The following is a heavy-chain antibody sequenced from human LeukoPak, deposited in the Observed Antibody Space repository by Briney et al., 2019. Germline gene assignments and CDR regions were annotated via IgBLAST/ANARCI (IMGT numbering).Heavy chain of an antibody. V-gene: IGHV1-8*01. J-gene: IGHJ4*02. CDR1: GYTFTSYD. CDR2: MDPNSGNT. D-gene: IGHD5-18*01. Sequence: ASVKVSCKASGYTFTSYDINWVRQATGQGLEWMGWMDPNSGNTGYAQKFQGRVTMTRDMSTSTVYMELSSLRSEDTAVYYCARVRYSYGYDYWGQGTLVTVSS. CDR3: ARVRYSYGYDY.